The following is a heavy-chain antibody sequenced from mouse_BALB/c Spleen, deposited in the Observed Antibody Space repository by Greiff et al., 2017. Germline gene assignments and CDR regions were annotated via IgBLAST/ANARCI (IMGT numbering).Heavy chain of an antibody. CDR1: GYTFTDYN. Sequence: EVKLMESGPELVKPGASVKISCKASGYTFTDYNMHWVKQSHGKSLEWIGYLYPYNGGTGYNQKFKSKATLTVDNSSSTAYMELRSLTSEDSAVYYCAAGTGFDDWGQGTTLTVSA. J-gene: IGHJ2*01. V-gene: IGHV1S29*02. CDR2: LYPYNGGT. D-gene: IGHD4-1*01. CDR3: AAGTGFDD.